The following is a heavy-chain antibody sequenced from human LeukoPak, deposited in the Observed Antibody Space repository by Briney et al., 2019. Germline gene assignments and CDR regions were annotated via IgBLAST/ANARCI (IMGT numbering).Heavy chain of an antibody. V-gene: IGHV3-48*03. D-gene: IGHD2-2*01. CDR3: ARVLVVLVPAAMDY. Sequence: GGSLRLSCAASGFTFSTFAMIWVRQAPGKGLEWVSYISSSGGTKNYADSVRGRFTISRDNAKNSLYLQMNSLRAEDTAVYYCARVLVVLVPAAMDYWGQGTLVTVSS. CDR2: ISSSGGTK. J-gene: IGHJ4*02. CDR1: GFTFSTFA.